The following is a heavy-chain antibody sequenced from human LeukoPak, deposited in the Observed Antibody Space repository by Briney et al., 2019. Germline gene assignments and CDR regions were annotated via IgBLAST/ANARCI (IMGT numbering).Heavy chain of an antibody. Sequence: ASVKVSCKASGYTFTSYGISWVRQAPGQGLECMGWISAYNGNTNYAQKLQGRVTMTTDTSTSTAYMELRSLRSDDTAVYYCARRQGGSGLYYMDVWGKGTTVTVSS. D-gene: IGHD3-10*01. CDR3: ARRQGGSGLYYMDV. V-gene: IGHV1-18*01. CDR2: ISAYNGNT. J-gene: IGHJ6*03. CDR1: GYTFTSYG.